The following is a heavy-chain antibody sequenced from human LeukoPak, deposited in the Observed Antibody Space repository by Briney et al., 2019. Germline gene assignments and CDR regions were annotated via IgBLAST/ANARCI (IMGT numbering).Heavy chain of an antibody. J-gene: IGHJ6*02. Sequence: SQTLSLTRAVSGGSISSSSYYWGWIRQPPGKGLEWIGSIYYSGSTYYNPSLKSRVTISVDTSKNQFSLKLSSVTAADTAVYYCARDGMVRGSMDVWGQGTTVTVSS. CDR3: ARDGMVRGSMDV. V-gene: IGHV4-39*07. CDR1: GGSISSSSYY. D-gene: IGHD3-10*01. CDR2: IYYSGST.